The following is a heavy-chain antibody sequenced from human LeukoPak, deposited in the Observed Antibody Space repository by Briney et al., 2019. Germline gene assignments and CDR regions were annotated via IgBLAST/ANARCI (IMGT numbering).Heavy chain of an antibody. CDR2: ISSSTSYI. V-gene: IGHV3-21*01. Sequence: GGSLRLSCAASGFIFSTYSMNWVRQAPGKGLEWVSSISSSTSYIYYADSVKGRFTISRDNAKNSLYLQMNSLRAEDTAVYYCARERSGWLFDYWGQGTLVTVSS. J-gene: IGHJ4*02. D-gene: IGHD6-19*01. CDR3: ARERSGWLFDY. CDR1: GFIFSTYS.